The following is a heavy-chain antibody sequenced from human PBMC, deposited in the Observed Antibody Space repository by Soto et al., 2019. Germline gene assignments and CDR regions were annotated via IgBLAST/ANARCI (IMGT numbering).Heavy chain of an antibody. CDR3: ATHGVYSYCLPSFLDY. CDR1: GFTFSSYA. CDR2: ISGSGGST. Sequence: PGGSLRLSCAASGFTFSSYAMSWVRQAPGKGLEWVSAISGSGGSTYYADSVKGRFTISRDNSKNTLYLQMNSLRAEDTAVYYCATHGVYSYCLPSFLDYWGQGTLVTVSS. V-gene: IGHV3-23*01. D-gene: IGHD5-18*01. J-gene: IGHJ4*02.